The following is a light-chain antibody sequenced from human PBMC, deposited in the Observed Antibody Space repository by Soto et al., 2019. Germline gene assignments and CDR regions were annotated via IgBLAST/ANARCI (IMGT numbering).Light chain of an antibody. CDR3: GSYAGSSTFYV. CDR1: SSDVGSYNL. V-gene: IGLV2-23*02. Sequence: QSALTQAASVSGSPGQSITISCTGTSSDVGSYNLVSWYQQHPGKAPKLMIYEVSKRPSGVSNRFSGSKSCNTASLTISGLQAEDEAVYYSGSYAGSSTFYVFGTGTKLTVL. J-gene: IGLJ1*01. CDR2: EVS.